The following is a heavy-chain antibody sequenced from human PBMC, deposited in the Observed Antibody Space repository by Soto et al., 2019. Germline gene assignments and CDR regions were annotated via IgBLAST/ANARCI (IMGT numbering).Heavy chain of an antibody. Sequence: GGSLRLSCAASGFTFSSYGMQWIRQAPGKGLEWVAVISYDGSNKYYADSVKDRFTISRDNSKSTLYLQMNSLRADDTAAYYCVAGQYFFDYCGQGTLVTVSS. CDR1: GFTFSSYG. CDR3: VAGQYFFDY. V-gene: IGHV3-30*03. J-gene: IGHJ4*02. D-gene: IGHD6-19*01. CDR2: ISYDGSNK.